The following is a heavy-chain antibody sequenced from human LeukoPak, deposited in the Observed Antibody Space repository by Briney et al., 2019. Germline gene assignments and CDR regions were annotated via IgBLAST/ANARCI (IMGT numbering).Heavy chain of an antibody. CDR2: ISYDGDDK. CDR1: GFPFSSYA. V-gene: IGHV3-30*09. CDR3: ARPYSGFFAAFDI. Sequence: AGRSLRLSCAASGFPFSSYAIHWVRQAPGKGLEWVAVISYDGDDKYYADSVKGRFALSRDNSKNTLYLQMNSLRAEDTAVYYCARPYSGFFAAFDIWGQGAMATVSS. J-gene: IGHJ3*02. D-gene: IGHD3-10*01.